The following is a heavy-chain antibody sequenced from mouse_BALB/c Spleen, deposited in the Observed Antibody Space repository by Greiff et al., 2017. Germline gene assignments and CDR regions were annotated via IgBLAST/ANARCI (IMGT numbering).Heavy chain of an antibody. D-gene: IGHD1-1*01. CDR2: ISDGGSYT. CDR3: ARDYGSSHWYFDV. CDR1: GFTFSDYY. V-gene: IGHV5-4*02. Sequence: EVQVVESGGGLVKPGGSLKLSCAASGFTFSDYYMYWVRQTPEKRLEWVATISDGGSYTYYPDSVKGRFTISRDNAKNNLYLQMSSLKSEDTAMYYCARDYGSSHWYFDVWGAGTTVTVSS. J-gene: IGHJ1*01.